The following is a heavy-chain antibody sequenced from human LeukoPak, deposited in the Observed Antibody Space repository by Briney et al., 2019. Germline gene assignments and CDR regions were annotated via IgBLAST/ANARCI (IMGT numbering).Heavy chain of an antibody. CDR2: ISGSGGST. Sequence: PGRSLRLSCAASGVTFSSYAMSWGRQAPGKGGEWGSAISGSGGSTYYADSGKGRVTISREKSKNTLDLQMNRLRGEETAVYYSAKSYRDYYYGSGSYNYYYYMDVWGKGTTVTVSS. CDR3: AKSYRDYYYGSGSYNYYYYMDV. V-gene: IGHV3-23*01. D-gene: IGHD3-10*01. J-gene: IGHJ6*03. CDR1: GVTFSSYA.